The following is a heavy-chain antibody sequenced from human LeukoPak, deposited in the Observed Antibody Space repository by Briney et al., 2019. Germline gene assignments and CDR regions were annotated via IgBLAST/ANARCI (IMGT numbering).Heavy chain of an antibody. CDR2: IYSGAST. V-gene: IGHV3-53*01. CDR3: ARDSSGYY. D-gene: IGHD3-22*01. Sequence: GGSLRLSCAASGFAVSSNHMTWVRQAPGKGLEWVSLIYSGASTYYADSVKGRFTISRDNSKNTLYLQMNTLRAEDTAVYYCARDSSGYYWGQGTLVTVSS. J-gene: IGHJ4*02. CDR1: GFAVSSNH.